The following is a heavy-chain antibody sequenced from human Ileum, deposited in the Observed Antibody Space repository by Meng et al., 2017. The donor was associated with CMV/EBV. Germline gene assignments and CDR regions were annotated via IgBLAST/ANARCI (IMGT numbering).Heavy chain of an antibody. D-gene: IGHD3-16*01. V-gene: IGHV4-39*07. Sequence: GSLRLSCTVSGGSISSSSYFWGWIRRPPGKGLEWIGTISYSGSTSFNLSLKSRVTILLDSSKNQFSLSLSSVTAADTAVYYCARVADLVALGYHFDSWGQGTLVTVSS. CDR2: ISYSGST. CDR3: ARVADLVALGYHFDS. CDR1: GGSISSSSYF. J-gene: IGHJ4*02.